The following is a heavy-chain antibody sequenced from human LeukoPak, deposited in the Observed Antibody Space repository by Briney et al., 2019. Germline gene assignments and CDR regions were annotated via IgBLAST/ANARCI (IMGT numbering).Heavy chain of an antibody. CDR3: ARDIVEMGAGYNWFDP. V-gene: IGHV1-46*01. J-gene: IGHJ5*02. CDR1: GYTFTSYY. CDR2: INPSGGST. D-gene: IGHD1-26*01. Sequence: ASVKVSCRASGYTFTSYYMHWVRQAPGQGLEWMGIINPSGGSTSYAQKFQGRVTMTRDTSTSTVYMELSSLRSEDTAVYYCARDIVEMGAGYNWFDPWGQGTLVTVSS.